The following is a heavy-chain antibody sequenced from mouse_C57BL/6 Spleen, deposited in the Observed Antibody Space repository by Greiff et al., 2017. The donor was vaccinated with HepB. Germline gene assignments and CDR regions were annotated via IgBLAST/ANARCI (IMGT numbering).Heavy chain of an antibody. D-gene: IGHD2-5*01. CDR1: GYSFTDYN. V-gene: IGHV1-39*01. J-gene: IGHJ4*01. CDR3: ARSKDSNYGGYAMDY. Sequence: EVKLMESGPELVKPGASVKISCKASGYSFTDYNMNWVKQSNGKSLEWIGVINPNYGTTSYNQKLKGKATLTVDQSSSTAYMQLNSLTSEDSAVYYCARSKDSNYGGYAMDYWGQGTSVTVSS. CDR2: INPNYGTT.